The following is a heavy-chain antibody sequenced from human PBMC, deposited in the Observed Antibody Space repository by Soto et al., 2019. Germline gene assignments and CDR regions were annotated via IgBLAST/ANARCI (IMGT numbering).Heavy chain of an antibody. J-gene: IGHJ4*02. CDR1: GGTFSSYA. Sequence: GASVKVSCKASGGTFSSYAISWVLQAPGQGLEWMGGIIPIFGTANYAQKFQGRVTITADESTSTAYMELSSLRSEDTAVYYCASIYSSSWYDDYWGQGTLVTVSS. D-gene: IGHD6-13*01. CDR2: IIPIFGTA. CDR3: ASIYSSSWYDDY. V-gene: IGHV1-69*13.